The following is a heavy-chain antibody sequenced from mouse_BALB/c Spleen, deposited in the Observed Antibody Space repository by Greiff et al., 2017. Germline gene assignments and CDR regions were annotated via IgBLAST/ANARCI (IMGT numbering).Heavy chain of an antibody. J-gene: IGHJ3*01. D-gene: IGHD2-3*01. V-gene: IGHV5-17*02. Sequence: EVKLVESGGGLVQPGGSLKLSCAASGFTFSSFGMHWVRQAPEKGLEWVAYISSGSSTIYYADTVKGRFTISRDNPKNTLFLQMTSLRSEDTAMYYCARENGYYPAWFAYWGQGTLVTVSA. CDR2: ISSGSSTI. CDR1: GFTFSSFG. CDR3: ARENGYYPAWFAY.